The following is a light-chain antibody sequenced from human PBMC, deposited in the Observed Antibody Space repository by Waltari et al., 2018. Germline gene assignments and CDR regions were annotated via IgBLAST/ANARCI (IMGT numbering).Light chain of an antibody. CDR1: QSVSRS. Sequence: EIVLTHSPGTLSLSPGERATLSCRASQSVSRSLAWYQQKPGQAPRLLIYGASSRATGVPDRFSGSGSGTDFSLTISRLEPEDFAVYYCQHYERLPVSFGQGTKVEIK. CDR2: GAS. CDR3: QHYERLPVS. J-gene: IGKJ1*01. V-gene: IGKV3-20*01.